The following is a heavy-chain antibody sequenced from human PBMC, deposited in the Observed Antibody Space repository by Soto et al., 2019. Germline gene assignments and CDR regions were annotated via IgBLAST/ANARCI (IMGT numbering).Heavy chain of an antibody. CDR1: GDSVFSNSAA. Sequence: QVQLQQSGPGLVKPSQTLSLTCAISGDSVFSNSAAWNWIRQSPSRGLEWLGRTYYRSKWYSESAISVKSRMTINPDTSKNQFSLQVNSVTPEDTAVYYCAREGGVGWDYWGQGTLVTVSS. D-gene: IGHD3-16*01. V-gene: IGHV6-1*01. J-gene: IGHJ4*02. CDR2: TYYRSKWYS. CDR3: AREGGVGWDY.